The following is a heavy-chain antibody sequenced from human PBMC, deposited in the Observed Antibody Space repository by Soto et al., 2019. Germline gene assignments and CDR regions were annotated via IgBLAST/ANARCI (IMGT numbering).Heavy chain of an antibody. Sequence: PSETLSLTCSVSGVSFTGSYWSWIRQPPGKGLEWIGYVYHSGTTTYNPSLKSRVSISVDTSKNQFSLRLTSVIAADTAVYYCARHMPYRAGSLAGCDYWGQGIPVTVSS. J-gene: IGHJ4*02. CDR2: VYHSGTT. V-gene: IGHV4-59*08. CDR3: ARHMPYRAGSLAGCDY. D-gene: IGHD3-16*01. CDR1: GVSFTGSY.